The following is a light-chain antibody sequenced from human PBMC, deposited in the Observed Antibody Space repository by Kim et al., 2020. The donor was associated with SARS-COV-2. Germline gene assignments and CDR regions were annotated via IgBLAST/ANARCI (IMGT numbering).Light chain of an antibody. Sequence: LSPGQRATHSCRASQSVGSFLAWYQQTPGLPPRLLIYSASNRATGIPARFSGSGSGTDFTLTISNLEPEDFAVYYCQQRSGWPVTFGQGTRLEIK. V-gene: IGKV3-11*01. CDR2: SAS. J-gene: IGKJ5*01. CDR1: QSVGSF. CDR3: QQRSGWPVT.